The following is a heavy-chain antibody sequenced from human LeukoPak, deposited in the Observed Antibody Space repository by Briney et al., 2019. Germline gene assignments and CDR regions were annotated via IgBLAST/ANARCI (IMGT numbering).Heavy chain of an antibody. J-gene: IGHJ4*02. V-gene: IGHV3-23*01. CDR3: AKEDYNYDSSGYIDY. D-gene: IGHD3-22*01. Sequence: PAGSLRLSCAASGFTFSSYAMSWVRQAPGKGLEWVSAISGSGGSTYYADSVKGRFTISRDNSKNTLYLQMNSLRAEDTAVYYCAKEDYNYDSSGYIDYWGQGTLSPSPQ. CDR1: GFTFSSYA. CDR2: ISGSGGST.